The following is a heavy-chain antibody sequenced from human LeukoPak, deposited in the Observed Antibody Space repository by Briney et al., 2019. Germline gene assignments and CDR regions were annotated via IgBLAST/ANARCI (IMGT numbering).Heavy chain of an antibody. Sequence: ASVKVSCKASGYTFPTYGINWLRQAPGQGLAWRGWISTYNSNTHYAQKLQGRVTMTTDASTSTAYMELRSLRSDDTAVYYCASGIPPGDAFDIWGQGTMVTVSS. CDR1: GYTFPTYG. J-gene: IGHJ3*02. V-gene: IGHV1-18*01. CDR3: ASGIPPGDAFDI. CDR2: ISTYNSNT. D-gene: IGHD1-14*01.